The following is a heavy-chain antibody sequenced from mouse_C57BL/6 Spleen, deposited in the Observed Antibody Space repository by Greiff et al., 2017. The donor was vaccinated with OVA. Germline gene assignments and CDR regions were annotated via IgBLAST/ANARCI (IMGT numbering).Heavy chain of an antibody. CDR1: GYTFTSYG. Sequence: LQESGAELARPGASVKLSCKASGYTFTSYGISWVKQRTGQGLEWIGEIYPRSGNTYYNEKFKGKAQLTADKSSSTAYMELRSLTSEDSTVYFCARSYYYGSSDDYYAMDYWGQGTTVTVSS. CDR2: IYPRSGNT. V-gene: IGHV1-81*01. J-gene: IGHJ4*01. CDR3: ARSYYYGSSDDYYAMDY. D-gene: IGHD1-1*01.